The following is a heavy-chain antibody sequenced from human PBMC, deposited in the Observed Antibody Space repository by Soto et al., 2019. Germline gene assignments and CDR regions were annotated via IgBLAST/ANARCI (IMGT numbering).Heavy chain of an antibody. CDR2: INPSGGST. V-gene: IGHV1-46*01. CDR1: GYTFTSYY. Sequence: ASVNVSSKASGYTFTSYYMHWVRQAPGQGLEWMGIINPSGGSTSYAQKFQGRVTMTRDTSTSTVYMELSSLRSEDTAVYYWARVTPLGVGAFDIWGQGTLVTVSS. J-gene: IGHJ4*02. CDR3: ARVTPLGVGAFDI. D-gene: IGHD1-26*01.